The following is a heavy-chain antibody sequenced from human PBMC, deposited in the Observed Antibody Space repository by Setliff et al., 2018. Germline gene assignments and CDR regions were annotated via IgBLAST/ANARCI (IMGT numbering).Heavy chain of an antibody. Sequence: ASVKVSCKASGYTFSDYYIHWVQQAPGKGLVWMGRVDPEDGETIHAGKFRGRVTITADTSTDTTYMELNSLTSEDTAVYYCAIDRGTLKRMNYYFYGLDVWGQGTTVTVSS. CDR1: GYTFSDYY. V-gene: IGHV1-69-2*01. CDR2: VDPEDGET. D-gene: IGHD3-10*01. J-gene: IGHJ6*02. CDR3: AIDRGTLKRMNYYFYGLDV.